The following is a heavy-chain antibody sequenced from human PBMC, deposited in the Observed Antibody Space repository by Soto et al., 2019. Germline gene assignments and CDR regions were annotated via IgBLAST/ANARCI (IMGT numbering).Heavy chain of an antibody. D-gene: IGHD3-22*01. Sequence: EVQLVESGGGLVQPGGSLRLSCAASGFTFSSYSMNWVRQAPGKGLEWVSYISSSSSTIYYADSVKGRFTISRDNAKNSRYLQMNSLRDEDTAVYYCARGDYDCSGYSPYYYDGMDVWGKGTTVTVSS. CDR3: ARGDYDCSGYSPYYYDGMDV. CDR2: ISSSSSTI. CDR1: GFTFSSYS. J-gene: IGHJ6*04. V-gene: IGHV3-48*02.